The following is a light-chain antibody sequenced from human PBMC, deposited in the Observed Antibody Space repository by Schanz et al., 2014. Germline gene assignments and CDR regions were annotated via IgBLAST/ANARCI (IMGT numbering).Light chain of an antibody. J-gene: IGLJ2*01. CDR3: SSYTSSGTLV. V-gene: IGLV2-14*01. CDR1: SSDVGGYSH. CDR2: AVR. Sequence: QSALTQPASVSGSPGQSITISCTGTSSDVGGYSHVSWYQQHPGKAPKLMIYAVRNRPSGVSNRFSGSKSGNTASLTISGLQAEDEAEYYCSSYTSSGTLVFGGGTKVTVL.